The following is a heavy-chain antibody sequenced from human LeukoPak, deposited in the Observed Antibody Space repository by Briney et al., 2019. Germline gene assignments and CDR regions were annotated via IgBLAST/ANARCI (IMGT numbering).Heavy chain of an antibody. V-gene: IGHV1-3*01. Sequence: ASVKVSCKASGYTFTSYAVHWVRQAPGQRLEWMGWINAGNGNTKYLQKFQGRVTMTRDTSTSTVYMELSSLRSEDTAVYYCARVDDYGGNVFFDYWGQGTLVTVSS. CDR1: GYTFTSYA. CDR2: INAGNGNT. J-gene: IGHJ4*02. CDR3: ARVDDYGGNVFFDY. D-gene: IGHD4-23*01.